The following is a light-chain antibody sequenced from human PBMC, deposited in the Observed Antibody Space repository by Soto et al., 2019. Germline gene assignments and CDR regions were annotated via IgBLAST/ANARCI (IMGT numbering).Light chain of an antibody. CDR3: QEYNNWPPMNT. Sequence: EIVMTQSPATLSASPGERATLSCTASQSVSSNLAWYQQKHGQAPRLLIYGASTRATGIPARFSGSGSGTEFTLTISSLESEDFAVYYCQEYNNWPPMNTFGQGAKLEIK. CDR2: GAS. J-gene: IGKJ2*01. V-gene: IGKV3-15*01. CDR1: QSVSSN.